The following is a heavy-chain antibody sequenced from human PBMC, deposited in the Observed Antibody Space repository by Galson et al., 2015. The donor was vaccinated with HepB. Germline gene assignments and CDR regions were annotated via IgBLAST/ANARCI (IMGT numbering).Heavy chain of an antibody. D-gene: IGHD6-19*01. Sequence: SLRLSCAASGFTFSGYWMCWVRQAPGKGLEWVANIKQDGSDKYYVDSVKGRFTISRDNAKNSLYLQMNSRRAEDTSVYYCASDRQQWLVVGFDIWGQGTMVTVSS. CDR3: ASDRQQWLVVGFDI. CDR2: IKQDGSDK. V-gene: IGHV3-7*03. J-gene: IGHJ3*02. CDR1: GFTFSGYW.